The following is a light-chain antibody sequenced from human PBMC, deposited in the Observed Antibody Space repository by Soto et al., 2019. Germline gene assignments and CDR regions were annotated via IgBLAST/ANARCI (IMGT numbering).Light chain of an antibody. CDR2: DDT. Sequence: QSVLTQPASVSGSPGQSVTFSCTGTVGLVSWYQQHPGKVPKLIIYDDTKRPSGVSSRFSGSKSGNTASLTISGLQTEDGADYYCCLYVGGRTYVLGTGTKVTVL. CDR3: CLYVGGRTYV. V-gene: IGLV2-23*01. J-gene: IGLJ1*01. CDR1: VGL.